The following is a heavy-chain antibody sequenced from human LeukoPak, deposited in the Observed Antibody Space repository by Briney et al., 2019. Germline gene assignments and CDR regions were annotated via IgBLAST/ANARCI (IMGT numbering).Heavy chain of an antibody. J-gene: IGHJ6*02. V-gene: IGHV6-1*01. D-gene: IGHD2-15*01. CDR3: VRDQDNYYGMGV. CDR2: TYYRSKWYN. CDR1: GDSVSSNSAA. Sequence: SQTLSLTCAISGDSVSSNSAAWNWIRQSPSRGLEWLGRTYYRSKWYNDYGTSVKSRINISPDTSRNQFSLHFNSVTPEDTAVYYCVRDQDNYYGMGVWGQGTTVTVSS.